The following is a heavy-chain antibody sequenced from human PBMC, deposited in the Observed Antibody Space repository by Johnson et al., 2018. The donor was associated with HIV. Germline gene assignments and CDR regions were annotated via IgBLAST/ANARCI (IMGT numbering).Heavy chain of an antibody. CDR3: ARDVHMERYYDSSGYPPPHAVDI. CDR2: ISYDGSNK. Sequence: QVQLVESGGGVVQPGRSLRLSCAASGFTFSSYGMHWVRQAPGKGLEWVAVISYDGSNKYYADSVKGRFTISRDNSKNTLYLQMNSLRPEATAVYYCARDVHMERYYDSSGYPPPHAVDIWGQGTMVTVSS. V-gene: IGHV3-30*03. CDR1: GFTFSSYG. J-gene: IGHJ3*02. D-gene: IGHD3-22*01.